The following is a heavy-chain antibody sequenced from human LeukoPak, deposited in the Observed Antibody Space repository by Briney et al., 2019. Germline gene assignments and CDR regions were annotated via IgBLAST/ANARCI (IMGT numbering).Heavy chain of an antibody. Sequence: AGGSLRLSCAASGFTFSTYGMHWVRQAPGKGLEWVAVISYDGSNKYYADSVKGRFTISRDNSKNTLYLQMNSLRAEDTAVYYCARSTSSEYDIYHFDYWGQGTLVTVSS. J-gene: IGHJ4*02. D-gene: IGHD3-9*01. V-gene: IGHV3-30*03. CDR1: GFTFSTYG. CDR3: ARSTSSEYDIYHFDY. CDR2: ISYDGSNK.